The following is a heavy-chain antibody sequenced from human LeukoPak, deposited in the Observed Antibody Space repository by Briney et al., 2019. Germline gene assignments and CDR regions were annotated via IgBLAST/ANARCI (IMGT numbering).Heavy chain of an antibody. CDR2: IYYSGST. CDR1: GGSVSSGSYY. V-gene: IGHV4-61*01. CDR3: ARVKFTMVRGVIVPSPNWFDP. J-gene: IGHJ5*02. D-gene: IGHD3-10*01. Sequence: SETLSLTCTVSGGSVSSGSYYWSWIRQPPGKGLEWIGCIYYSGSTNYNPSLKSRVTISVDTSKNQFSLKLSSVTAADTAVYYCARVKFTMVRGVIVPSPNWFDPWGQGTLVTVSS.